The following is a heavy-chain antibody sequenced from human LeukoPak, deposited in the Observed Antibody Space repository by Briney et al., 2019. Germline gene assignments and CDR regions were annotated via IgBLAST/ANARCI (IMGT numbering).Heavy chain of an antibody. CDR1: GFTFSSYG. Sequence: PGGSLRLSCAASGFTFSSYGMHWVRQAPGKGLEGVAVIWYDGSNKYYADSVKGRFTISRDNSKNTLYLQMNSLRAEDTAVYYCAKEWGYEWELLSFAFDIWGQGTMVTVSS. CDR2: IWYDGSNK. CDR3: AKEWGYEWELLSFAFDI. J-gene: IGHJ3*02. V-gene: IGHV3-33*06. D-gene: IGHD1-26*01.